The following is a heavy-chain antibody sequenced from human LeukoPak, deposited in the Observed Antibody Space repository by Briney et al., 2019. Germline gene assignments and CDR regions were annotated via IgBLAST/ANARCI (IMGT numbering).Heavy chain of an antibody. V-gene: IGHV1-69*13. Sequence: SVKVSCKASGGTFSSYAISWVRQAPGQGLEWMGGIIPIFGTANYAQKFQGRVTITADESTSTAYVELSSLRSEDTAVYYCARAPGYSSTIGDYWGQGTLVTVSS. D-gene: IGHD6-19*01. J-gene: IGHJ4*02. CDR3: ARAPGYSSTIGDY. CDR2: IIPIFGTA. CDR1: GGTFSSYA.